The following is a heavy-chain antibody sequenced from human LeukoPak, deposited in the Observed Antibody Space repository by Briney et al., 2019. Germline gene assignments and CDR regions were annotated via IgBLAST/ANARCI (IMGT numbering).Heavy chain of an antibody. D-gene: IGHD3-22*01. V-gene: IGHV3-9*01. Sequence: PGGSLRLSCAASGFTFDDYAMHWVRQAPGKGLEWVSGISWNSGSIGYADSVKGRFTISRDNAKNSLYLQMNSLRAEDTALYYCAKDPGYYYDSSGLHYWGQGTLVTVSS. CDR3: AKDPGYYYDSSGLHY. CDR2: ISWNSGSI. J-gene: IGHJ4*02. CDR1: GFTFDDYA.